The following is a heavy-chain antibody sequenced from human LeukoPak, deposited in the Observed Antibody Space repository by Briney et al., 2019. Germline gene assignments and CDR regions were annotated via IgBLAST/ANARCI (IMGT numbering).Heavy chain of an antibody. CDR1: GFSLRTSGMC. CDR3: ARMEYSSGYYYYFDY. V-gene: IGHV2-70*01. CDR2: NDWDDDK. Sequence: SGPTLVNPTHTLTLTCTFSGFSLRTSGMCVSWIRQPQGKALESLALNDWDDDKYYSTSLKTRLTISKDTSKNQEVLTMTNMDPVDTATYYCARMEYSSGYYYYFDYWGQGNLVTGSS. J-gene: IGHJ4*02. D-gene: IGHD3-22*01.